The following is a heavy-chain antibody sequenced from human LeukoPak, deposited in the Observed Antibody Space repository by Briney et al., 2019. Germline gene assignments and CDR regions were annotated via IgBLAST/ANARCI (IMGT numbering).Heavy chain of an antibody. V-gene: IGHV3-23*01. CDR1: GFTVSSNY. Sequence: GGSLRLSCAASGFTVSSNYMSWVRQAPGKGLEWVSAISNNDVSTYYADSVKGRFTISRDNSKNTLYLQMNSLRAEDTAVYYCAKTDDYYDSSGYYWGFDYWGQGTLVTVSS. CDR2: ISNNDVST. J-gene: IGHJ4*02. CDR3: AKTDDYYDSSGYYWGFDY. D-gene: IGHD3-22*01.